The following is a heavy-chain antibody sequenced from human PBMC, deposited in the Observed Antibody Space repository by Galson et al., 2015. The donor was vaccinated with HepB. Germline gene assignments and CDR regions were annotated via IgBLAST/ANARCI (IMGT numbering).Heavy chain of an antibody. V-gene: IGHV3-7*03. D-gene: IGHD2-21*02. CDR3: ARWGSDGDCEFYAFDI. Sequence: SLRLSCAASGFTFSSYWMSWVRQAPGKGLEWVANIKQDGSEKYYVDSVKGRFTISRDNAKNSLYLQMNSLRAEDTAVYYCARWGSDGDCEFYAFDIWGQGTMVTVSP. CDR2: IKQDGSEK. CDR1: GFTFSSYW. J-gene: IGHJ3*02.